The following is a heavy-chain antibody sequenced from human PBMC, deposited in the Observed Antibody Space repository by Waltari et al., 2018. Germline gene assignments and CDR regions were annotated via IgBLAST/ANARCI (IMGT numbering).Heavy chain of an antibody. V-gene: IGHV4-61*02. CDR2: IYSSGTT. CDR3: VRDWGGDDSGSV. J-gene: IGHJ4*02. CDR1: GVSISSGTYY. D-gene: IGHD3-10*01. Sequence: QVQLQESGPRLVKPSQTLSLTCTVSGVSISSGTYYWSWIRQSAGRGLEWIGRIYSSGTTKYNPPLKSRVSISIDRSKNQFCVRLTSATAADSAIYYCVRDWGGDDSGSVWGRGAPVTVSS.